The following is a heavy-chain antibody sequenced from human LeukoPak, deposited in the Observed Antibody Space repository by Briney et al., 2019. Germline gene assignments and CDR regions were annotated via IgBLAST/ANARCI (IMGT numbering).Heavy chain of an antibody. CDR1: GFTFSSYS. Sequence: GGSLRLSCAASGFTFSSYSMNWVRQAPGKGLEWVSVIYSGGSTYYADSVKGRFTISRDNSKNTLYLQMNSLRAEDTAVYYCTRDESFYGSGRYYWGQGTLVTVSS. J-gene: IGHJ4*02. CDR3: TRDESFYGSGRYY. D-gene: IGHD3-10*01. V-gene: IGHV3-53*01. CDR2: IYSGGST.